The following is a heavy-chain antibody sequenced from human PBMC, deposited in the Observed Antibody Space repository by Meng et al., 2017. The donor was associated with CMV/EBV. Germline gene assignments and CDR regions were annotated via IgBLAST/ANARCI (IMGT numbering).Heavy chain of an antibody. CDR1: GFTFSSYA. Sequence: QVQLVESGGGVVQPGRSLRLSCAASGFTFSSYAMHWVRQAPGKGLEWVAVISYDGSNKYYADSVKGRFTISRDNSKNTLYLQMNSLRAEDTAVYYCARDVAAAGRGRFRWFDPWGQGTLVTVSS. D-gene: IGHD6-13*01. CDR2: ISYDGSNK. J-gene: IGHJ5*02. V-gene: IGHV3-30-3*01. CDR3: ARDVAAAGRGRFRWFDP.